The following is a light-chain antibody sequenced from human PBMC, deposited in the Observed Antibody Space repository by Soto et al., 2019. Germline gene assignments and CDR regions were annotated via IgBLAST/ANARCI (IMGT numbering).Light chain of an antibody. Sequence: EIVMTQSPATLSVSPGERATLSCRASQSVRSNLAWYQQKPGQAPRLLISGASTRATGIPAKFSGSGSGTEFTLSISSLQSEDFAVYDCQQYNNWPLTFGQGTKVEIK. CDR2: GAS. V-gene: IGKV3-15*01. J-gene: IGKJ1*01. CDR3: QQYNNWPLT. CDR1: QSVRSN.